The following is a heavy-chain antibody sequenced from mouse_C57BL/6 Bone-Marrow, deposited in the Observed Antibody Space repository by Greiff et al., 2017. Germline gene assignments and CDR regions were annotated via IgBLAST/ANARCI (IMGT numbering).Heavy chain of an antibody. CDR3: AREGGYDGKSFAY. J-gene: IGHJ3*01. CDR1: GYTFTSYW. D-gene: IGHD2-2*01. Sequence: VKLMESGAELVMPGASVKLSCKASGYTFTSYWMHWVKQRPGQGLEWIGEIDPSDSYTNYNQKFKGKSTLTVDKSSSTAYMQLSSLTSEDSAVYYCAREGGYDGKSFAYWGQGTLVTVSA. CDR2: IDPSDSYT. V-gene: IGHV1-69*01.